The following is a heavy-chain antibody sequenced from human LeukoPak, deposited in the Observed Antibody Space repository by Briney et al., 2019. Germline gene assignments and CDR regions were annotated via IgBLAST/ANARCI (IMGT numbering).Heavy chain of an antibody. CDR2: INHSGST. CDR3: ARVGLHDDFDY. CDR1: GVSFSGYY. V-gene: IGHV4-34*01. Sequence: YPSETLSLTCAVYGVSFSGYYWSWIRQPPGKGLEWIGEINHSGSTNYNPSLKSRVTISVDTSKNQFSLKLSSVTAADTAVYYCARVGLHDDFDYWGQGTLVTVSS. D-gene: IGHD1-1*01. J-gene: IGHJ4*02.